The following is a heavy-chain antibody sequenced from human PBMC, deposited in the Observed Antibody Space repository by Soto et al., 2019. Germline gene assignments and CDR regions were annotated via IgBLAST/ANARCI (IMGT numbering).Heavy chain of an antibody. Sequence: PGGSLRLSCAGSGFTFSSSTMTWVRQAPGKGLEWVSSISSSSSYIYQPDSLKGRFTISRDNAKNSVFLQMSSLRAEDTAVYYCARDLGEVYATWGEGTLVTVSS. D-gene: IGHD2-8*01. CDR2: ISSSSSYI. J-gene: IGHJ5*02. CDR3: ARDLGEVYAT. V-gene: IGHV3-21*01. CDR1: GFTFSSST.